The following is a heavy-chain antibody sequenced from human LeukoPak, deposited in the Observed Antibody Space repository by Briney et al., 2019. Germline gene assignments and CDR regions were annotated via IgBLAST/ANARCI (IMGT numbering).Heavy chain of an antibody. V-gene: IGHV3-23*01. J-gene: IGHJ6*03. CDR1: GFTFSSYS. Sequence: GGSLRLSCAASGFTFSSYSMNWVRQAPGKGLEWVSAISGSGGSTYYADSVKGRFTISRDNSKNTLYLQMNSLRAEDTAVYYCAREVRYDSSGYYQHTTLYYYYYMDVWGKGTTVTVSS. CDR3: AREVRYDSSGYYQHTTLYYYYYMDV. CDR2: ISGSGGST. D-gene: IGHD3-22*01.